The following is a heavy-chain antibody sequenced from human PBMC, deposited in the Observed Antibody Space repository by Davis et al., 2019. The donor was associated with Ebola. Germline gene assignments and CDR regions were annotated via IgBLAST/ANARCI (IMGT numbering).Heavy chain of an antibody. CDR1: GGSTSSYY. CDR2: IYYSGST. J-gene: IGHJ6*02. CDR3: ARRTYDFGMDV. V-gene: IGHV4-59*08. D-gene: IGHD3-3*01. Sequence: SETLSLTCTVSGGSTSSYYWTWIRQPPGKGLEWIGYIYYSGSTNYNPSLKSRVTISVDTSKNQFSLKLSSVTAADTAVYYCARRTYDFGMDVWGQGTTVTVSS.